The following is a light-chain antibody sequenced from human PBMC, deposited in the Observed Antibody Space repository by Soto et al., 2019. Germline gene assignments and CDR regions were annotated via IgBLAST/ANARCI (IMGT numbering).Light chain of an antibody. J-gene: IGKJ4*01. CDR1: HSVSSSY. V-gene: IGKV3-20*01. Sequence: WRRARDTLCLKKGERATLCWRVCHSVSSSYLAWYQHKPGQAPRLLIYDASSRATGIPDRFSGSGSGTSFTLTISRLQPEHFALYSCQQYGRSPLTFRGGTKVDIK. CDR2: DAS. CDR3: QQYGRSPLT.